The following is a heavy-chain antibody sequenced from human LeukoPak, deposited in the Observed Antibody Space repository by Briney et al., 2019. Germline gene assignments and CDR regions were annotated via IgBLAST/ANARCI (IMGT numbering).Heavy chain of an antibody. CDR3: ARFIAAPYYFDY. D-gene: IGHD6-13*01. Sequence: GGSLRLSCAASGFTVSSNYMSWVRQAPGKGLEWVSFISSSRSYIYYADSVKGRFTISSDNAKNSLYLQMNSLRAEDTAVYYCARFIAAPYYFDYWGRGTLVTVSS. CDR2: ISSSRSYI. CDR1: GFTVSSNY. V-gene: IGHV3-21*01. J-gene: IGHJ4*02.